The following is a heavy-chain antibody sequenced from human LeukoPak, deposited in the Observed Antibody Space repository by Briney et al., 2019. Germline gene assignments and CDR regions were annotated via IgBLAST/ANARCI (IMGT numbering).Heavy chain of an antibody. CDR1: GGSITSNNYY. J-gene: IGHJ4*02. D-gene: IGHD3-22*01. CDR2: IYYTGRT. CDR3: AREATDYYDSRRKFDY. Sequence: PSETLSLTCTVSGGSITSNNYYWGWIRQPPGKGLEWIGSIYYTGRTYYNPSLKSRVTISVDTSKNQFSLNLYSVTAADTAVYYCAREATDYYDSRRKFDYWGQGTLVTVSS. V-gene: IGHV4-39*07.